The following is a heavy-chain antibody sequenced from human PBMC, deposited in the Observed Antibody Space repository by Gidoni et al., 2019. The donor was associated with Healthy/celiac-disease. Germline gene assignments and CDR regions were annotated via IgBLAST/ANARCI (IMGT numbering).Heavy chain of an antibody. J-gene: IGHJ4*02. CDR2: IYYSGST. CDR1: CGSISSSSYY. CDR3: ARHGVYYDILTGYLNY. V-gene: IGHV4-39*01. D-gene: IGHD3-9*01. Sequence: QLQLQESGPGLVKPSETLSLTCTVSCGSISSSSYYWGWIRQPPGKGLEWIGSIYYSGSTYYNPSLKSRVTISVDTSKNQFSLKLSSVTAADTAVYYCARHGVYYDILTGYLNYWGQGTLVTVSS.